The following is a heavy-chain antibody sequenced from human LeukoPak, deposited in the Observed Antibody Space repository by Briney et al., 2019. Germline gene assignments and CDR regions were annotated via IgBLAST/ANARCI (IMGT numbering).Heavy chain of an antibody. CDR3: ARVASITMICDF. J-gene: IGHJ4*02. CDR1: GFPFSDYY. CDR2: ISTSGRYT. D-gene: IGHD3-22*01. Sequence: PGGSLRLSCAASGFPFSDYYMSWIRQAPGKGLEWVSYISTSGRYTNYTDSVKGRFTISRDNAKNSLFLQMNSLRAEDTAVYYCARVASITMICDFWGQGTLVTVSS. V-gene: IGHV3-11*06.